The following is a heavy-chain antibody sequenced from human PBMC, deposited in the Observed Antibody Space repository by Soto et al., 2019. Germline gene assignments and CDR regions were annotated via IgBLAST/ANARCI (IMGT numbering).Heavy chain of an antibody. CDR1: GFTFSSYS. CDR2: ISSSSSYI. CDR3: ARDPDYDFWSGYYYYYGMDV. Sequence: GGSLRLSCAASGFTFSSYSMNWVRQAPGKGLEWVSSISSSSSYIYYADSVKGRFTISRDNAKNSLYLQMNSLRAEDTAVYYCARDPDYDFWSGYYYYYGMDVWSQGTTVTVSS. V-gene: IGHV3-21*01. D-gene: IGHD3-3*01. J-gene: IGHJ6*02.